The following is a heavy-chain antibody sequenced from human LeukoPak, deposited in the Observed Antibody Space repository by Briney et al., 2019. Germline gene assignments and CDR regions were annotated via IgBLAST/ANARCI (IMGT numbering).Heavy chain of an antibody. CDR2: INPNRGGT. J-gene: IGHJ4*02. Sequence: ASVKVSCKASGYTFTGYYMHWVRQAPGQGLEWMGWINPNRGGTNYAQKFHGRVTMTRDTSISTAYMELSSLRSDDTAVYYCARDPPSPYYYDSSGYPLDYWGQGTLVTVSS. V-gene: IGHV1-2*02. CDR1: GYTFTGYY. D-gene: IGHD3-22*01. CDR3: ARDPPSPYYYDSSGYPLDY.